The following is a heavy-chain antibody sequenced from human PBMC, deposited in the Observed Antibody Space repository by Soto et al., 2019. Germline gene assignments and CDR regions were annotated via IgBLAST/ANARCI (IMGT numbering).Heavy chain of an antibody. CDR3: GRTLYGDNVDS. Sequence: QVQLVQSGAEVKKPGASVKVSCKASGYTFTSYDINWVRQAPGQGLEWMGWMNPNSGNTGYAQKFQGRVTMTRNTSISTDYRELSSLRSEDTDGYYCGRTLYGDNVDSWGQVTLVTVSS. D-gene: IGHD4-17*01. J-gene: IGHJ4*02. CDR1: GYTFTSYD. V-gene: IGHV1-8*01. CDR2: MNPNSGNT.